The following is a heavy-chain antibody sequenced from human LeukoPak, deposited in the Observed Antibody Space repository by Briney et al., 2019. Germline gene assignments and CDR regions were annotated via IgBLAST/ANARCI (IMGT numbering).Heavy chain of an antibody. J-gene: IGHJ4*02. CDR1: GGSFSGYY. CDR2: INHSGST. Sequence: SETLSLTCAVSGGSFSGYYWSWIRQPPGKGLEWIGEINHSGSTNYNPSRNSRVTISVDTTKNQFSLKLSSVTAADTAVYYCARRAGNYYDSSGYYFNWGQGTLVTVSS. CDR3: ARRAGNYYDSSGYYFN. D-gene: IGHD3-22*01. V-gene: IGHV4-34*01.